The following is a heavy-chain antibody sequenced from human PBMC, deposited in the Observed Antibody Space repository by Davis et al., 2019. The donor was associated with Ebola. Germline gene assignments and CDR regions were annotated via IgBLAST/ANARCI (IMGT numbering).Heavy chain of an antibody. CDR1: GGSISSYY. D-gene: IGHD1-26*01. Sequence: SETLSLTCTVSGGSISSYYWSWIRQPPGKGLEWVGYIYYSGSTSYNPSLNSRVTISVDTSKNQFSLKLSSVTAADTAVYYCARLTWGEFDYWGQGTLVTVSS. CDR2: IYYSGST. J-gene: IGHJ4*02. V-gene: IGHV4-59*01. CDR3: ARLTWGEFDY.